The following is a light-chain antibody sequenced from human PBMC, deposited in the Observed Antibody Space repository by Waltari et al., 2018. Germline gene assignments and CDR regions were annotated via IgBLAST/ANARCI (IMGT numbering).Light chain of an antibody. J-gene: IGLJ3*02. CDR2: DVN. Sequence: QSALTQTATVSGSPGQSITISCTGSSSDVGKYNLVSWYRQHPGEAPKLIIYDVNQRPLGVSNRFSGSKSGNTASLTISGLQAADEADYYCCSYAGSSVSVFGGGTKVTVL. V-gene: IGLV2-23*02. CDR3: CSYAGSSVSV. CDR1: SSDVGKYNL.